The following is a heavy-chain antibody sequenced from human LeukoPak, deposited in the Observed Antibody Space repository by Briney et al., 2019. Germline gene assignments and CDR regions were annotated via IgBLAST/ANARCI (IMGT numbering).Heavy chain of an antibody. CDR1: GFTFSSYA. Sequence: PGGSLRLSCAASGFTFSSYAMSWVRQAPGKGLEWVSAISGSGGSTYYADSVKGRFTISRDNSKNTLYLQMNSLRAEDTAVYCCATINPVVPAARVYWGQGTLVTVSS. J-gene: IGHJ4*02. D-gene: IGHD2-2*01. V-gene: IGHV3-23*01. CDR3: ATINPVVPAARVY. CDR2: ISGSGGST.